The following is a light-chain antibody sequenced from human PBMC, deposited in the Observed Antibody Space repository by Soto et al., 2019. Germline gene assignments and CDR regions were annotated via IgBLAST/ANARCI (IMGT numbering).Light chain of an antibody. V-gene: IGKV3-11*01. Sequence: EIVLTQSPGTLSLSPGERATLSCMASQSISNSYLAWYQQKPGQAPRLLIYDASNRATGIPARFSGSGSGTDFTLTISSLEPEDFAVYYCQQRSNWPITFGQGTRLEIK. CDR2: DAS. CDR1: QSISNSY. CDR3: QQRSNWPIT. J-gene: IGKJ5*01.